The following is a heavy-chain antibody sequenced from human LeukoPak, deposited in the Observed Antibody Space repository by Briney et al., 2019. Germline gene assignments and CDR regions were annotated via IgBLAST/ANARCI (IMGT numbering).Heavy chain of an antibody. J-gene: IGHJ5*02. CDR1: GFTFSSYA. D-gene: IGHD6-19*01. CDR3: ARLRAGPNWFDL. V-gene: IGHV3-30*04. CDR2: ISYDGSNK. Sequence: GGSLRLSCAASGFTFSSYAMHWVRQAPGKGLEGVAVISYDGSNKYYADSVKGRFTISRDNSKNTLYLQMNSLRAEDTAVYYCARLRAGPNWFDLWGQGTLVTVSS.